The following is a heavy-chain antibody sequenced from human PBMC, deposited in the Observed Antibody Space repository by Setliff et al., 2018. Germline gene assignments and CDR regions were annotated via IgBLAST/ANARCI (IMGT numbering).Heavy chain of an antibody. D-gene: IGHD2-8*01. CDR1: GYTFAAYG. J-gene: IGHJ4*02. Sequence: GASVKVSCKTSGYTFAAYGITWVRQAPGQGLEWMGWISGHNNKTRYAQKVQGRVTMTTDKSTSTAYLELRSLTSDDTAVYYCSRLVRYCTTTTCQGASGAEFWGQGTLVTVSS. CDR2: ISGHNNKT. V-gene: IGHV1-18*01. CDR3: SRLVRYCTTTTCQGASGAEF.